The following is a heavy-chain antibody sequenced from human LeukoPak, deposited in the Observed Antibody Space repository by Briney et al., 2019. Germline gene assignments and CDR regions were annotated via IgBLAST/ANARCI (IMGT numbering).Heavy chain of an antibody. CDR1: GFTFSNAW. V-gene: IGHV3-15*01. J-gene: IGHJ4*02. CDR2: IKSKTDGGTT. CDR3: TIQYYDILTGYSN. D-gene: IGHD3-9*01. Sequence: GSLRLSCAASGFTFSNAWMSWVRQAPGKGLEWVGRIKSKTDGGTTDYAARGKGRFTISRDDSNNTLYLQMNSLKTEDTAVYYCTIQYYDILTGYSNWGQGTLVTVSS.